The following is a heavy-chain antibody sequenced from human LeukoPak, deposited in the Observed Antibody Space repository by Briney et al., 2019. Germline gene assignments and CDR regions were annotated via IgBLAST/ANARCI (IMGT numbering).Heavy chain of an antibody. Sequence: SETLSLTCTVSGGSISSSSYYWGWIRQPPGKGLEWIGSIYYSGSTYYNPSLKSRVTISVDTSKNQFSLKLSSVTAADTAVYYCARVQVKIAVAGIGWFDPWGQGTLVTVSS. CDR1: GGSISSSSYY. V-gene: IGHV4-39*07. D-gene: IGHD6-19*01. J-gene: IGHJ5*02. CDR2: IYYSGST. CDR3: ARVQVKIAVAGIGWFDP.